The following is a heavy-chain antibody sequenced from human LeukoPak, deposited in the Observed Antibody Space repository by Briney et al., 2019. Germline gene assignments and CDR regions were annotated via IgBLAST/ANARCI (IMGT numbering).Heavy chain of an antibody. CDR3: ARDLAWGAFDY. CDR2: VSPPGGGT. D-gene: IGHD7-27*01. Sequence: GGSLRLSCVASGFSFSYHGMNWVRLAPGKGLEWVSGVSPPGGGTYYADSVKGRFTISRDDSRNTLSLQMNSLRVEGTAVYYCARDLAWGAFDYWGQGILVAVSS. J-gene: IGHJ4*02. V-gene: IGHV3-23*01. CDR1: GFSFSYHG.